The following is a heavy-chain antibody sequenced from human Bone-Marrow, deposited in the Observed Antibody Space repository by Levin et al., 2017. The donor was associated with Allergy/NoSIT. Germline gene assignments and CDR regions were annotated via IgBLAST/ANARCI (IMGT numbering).Heavy chain of an antibody. CDR1: GGSISSYY. V-gene: IGHV4-59*01. Sequence: SQTLSLTCTVSGGSISSYYWSWIRQPPGKGLEWIGYIYYSGSTNYNPSLKSRVTISVDTSKNQFSLKLSSVTAADTAVYYCARAGVGSNFDYWGQGTLVTVSS. D-gene: IGHD1-26*01. J-gene: IGHJ4*02. CDR3: ARAGVGSNFDY. CDR2: IYYSGST.